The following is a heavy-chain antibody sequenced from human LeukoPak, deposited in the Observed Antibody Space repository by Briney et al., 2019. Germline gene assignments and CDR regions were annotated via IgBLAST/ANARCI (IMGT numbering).Heavy chain of an antibody. Sequence: SQTLSLTCTVSGVYISSGGFYWSWIRQPAGKGLQWIGRIYTSGNTNYNPSLKSRVTISIDTSKNQFSLKLNSVTAADTAVYYCATPGDQWLVYVYWGQGTLLTVSS. CDR1: GVYISSGGFY. CDR3: ATPGDQWLVYVY. J-gene: IGHJ4*02. CDR2: IYTSGNT. V-gene: IGHV4-61*02. D-gene: IGHD6-19*01.